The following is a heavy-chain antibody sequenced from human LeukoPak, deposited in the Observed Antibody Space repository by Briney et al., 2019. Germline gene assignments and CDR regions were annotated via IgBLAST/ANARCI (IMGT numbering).Heavy chain of an antibody. V-gene: IGHV3-53*01. J-gene: IGHJ3*02. CDR1: GFTVSSNY. Sequence: GGSLRLSCAASGFTVSSNYMSWVRQAPGEGLEWVSVIYSGGSTYYADSVKGRFTISRDNSKNTLYLQMNSLRAEDTAVYYCARESVAYYYTPGAFDIWGQGTMVTVSS. CDR3: ARESVAYYYTPGAFDI. D-gene: IGHD3-10*01. CDR2: IYSGGST.